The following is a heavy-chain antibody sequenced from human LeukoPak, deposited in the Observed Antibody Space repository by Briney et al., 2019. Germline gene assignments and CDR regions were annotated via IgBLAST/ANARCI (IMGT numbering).Heavy chain of an antibody. CDR1: GGNFGSYT. J-gene: IGHJ4*02. D-gene: IGHD3-9*01. V-gene: IGHV1-69*13. Sequence: ASVKVSCKASGGNFGSYTFTWVRQAPGQGLEWMGEIIPVFGTANYAQKFQGRVTITADESTSTAYMELRSLRSDDTAVYYCARDGTYYDILTGYYNVDYWGQGTLVTVSS. CDR2: IIPVFGTA. CDR3: ARDGTYYDILTGYYNVDY.